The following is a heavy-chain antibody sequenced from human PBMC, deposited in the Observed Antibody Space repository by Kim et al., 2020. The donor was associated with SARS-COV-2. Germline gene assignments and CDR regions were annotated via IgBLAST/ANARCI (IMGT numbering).Heavy chain of an antibody. CDR3: ARFYDSSGYYLAY. V-gene: IGHV4-59*01. Sequence: NPSLESRVTISVETSKNQFSLKLRSVTAADTAVYYCARFYDSSGYYLAYWGQGTLVTVSS. D-gene: IGHD3-22*01. J-gene: IGHJ4*02.